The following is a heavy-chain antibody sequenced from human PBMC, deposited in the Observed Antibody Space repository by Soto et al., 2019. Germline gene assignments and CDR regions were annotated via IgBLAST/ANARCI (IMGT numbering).Heavy chain of an antibody. J-gene: IGHJ4*02. CDR2: ISGSGGST. Sequence: GGSLRLSCAASGFTFSSYAMSWVRQAPGKGLEWVSAISGSGGSTYYADSVKGRFTISRDNSKNTLYLQMNSLRAEDTAVYYCAKDAIWGYSSSSGPFDYWGQGTLVTVSS. D-gene: IGHD6-6*01. CDR3: AKDAIWGYSSSSGPFDY. CDR1: GFTFSSYA. V-gene: IGHV3-23*01.